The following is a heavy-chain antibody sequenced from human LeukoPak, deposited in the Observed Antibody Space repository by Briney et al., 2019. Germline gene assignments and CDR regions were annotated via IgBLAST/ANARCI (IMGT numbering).Heavy chain of an antibody. D-gene: IGHD3-16*02. CDR2: INLNSGGT. J-gene: IGHJ4*02. CDR3: ASWAGGSYPVASFDY. Sequence: ASVEVSCKASGYTFTGYYMHWMRQAPGQGLEWMGWINLNSGGTNYAQKFQGRVSLTRDTSISTVYMELRRLRSDDTAVYYCASWAGGSYPVASFDYWGQGTLVTVSS. V-gene: IGHV1-2*02. CDR1: GYTFTGYY.